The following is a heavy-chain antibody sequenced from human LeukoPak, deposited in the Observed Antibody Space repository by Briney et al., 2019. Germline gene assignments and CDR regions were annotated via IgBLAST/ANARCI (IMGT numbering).Heavy chain of an antibody. J-gene: IGHJ4*02. CDR1: GXTVSSNY. V-gene: IGHV3-66*01. CDR2: IYSGGST. D-gene: IGHD2-2*01. CDR3: ARDSYCSSTSCPGNFDY. Sequence: GGSLRLSCAASGXTVSSNYVSWVRQAPGKGQEWVSVIYSGGSTYYADSVKGRFTISRDNSKNTLYLQMNSLRAEDTAVYYCARDSYCSSTSCPGNFDYWGQGTLVTVSS.